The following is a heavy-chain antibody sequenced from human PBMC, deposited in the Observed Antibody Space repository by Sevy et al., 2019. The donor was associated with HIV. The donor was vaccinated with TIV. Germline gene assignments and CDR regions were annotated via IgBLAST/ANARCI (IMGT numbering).Heavy chain of an antibody. CDR1: GFTFSSYA. CDR3: ASEFNGDDFWSEHHHGFNS. V-gene: IGHV3-33*01. CDR2: IWSDGTDT. D-gene: IGHD3-3*01. J-gene: IGHJ4*02. Sequence: GGSLRLSCAASGFTFSSYAMHWVRQAPGKGLEWVAVIWSDGTDTYYADSVKGRFTISRDNSKNTLYIQMNSLRTDDTALYYCASEFNGDDFWSEHHHGFNSWGQGTLVTVSS.